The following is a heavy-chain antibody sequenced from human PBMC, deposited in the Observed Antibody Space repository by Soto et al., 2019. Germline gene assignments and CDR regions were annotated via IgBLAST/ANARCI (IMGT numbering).Heavy chain of an antibody. CDR3: ARGLYYYGSGSYPIRGYYYYMDV. V-gene: IGHV4-34*01. CDR1: GGSFSGYY. Sequence: SETLSLTCAVYGGSFSGYYWSWIRQPPGKGLEWIGEINHSGSTNYNPSLKSRVTISVDTSKNQFSLKLSSVTAADTAVYYCARGLYYYGSGSYPIRGYYYYMDVWGKETTVTVSS. D-gene: IGHD3-10*01. J-gene: IGHJ6*03. CDR2: INHSGST.